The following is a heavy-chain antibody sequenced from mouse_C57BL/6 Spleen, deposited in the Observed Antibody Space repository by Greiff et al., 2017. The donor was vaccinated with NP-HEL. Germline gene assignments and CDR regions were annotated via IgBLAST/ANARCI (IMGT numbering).Heavy chain of an antibody. J-gene: IGHJ4*01. D-gene: IGHD2-1*01. CDR3: ARLYGSYDAMDY. V-gene: IGHV5-17*01. CDR2: ISSGSSAI. CDR1: GFTFSDYG. Sequence: EVKVVESGGGLVKPGGSLKLSCAASGFTFSDYGMHWVRQVPEKGLEWVAYISSGSSAIYYADKLKGRVTISRDNAKNTLFLQMTSLKSEDTAMYYCARLYGSYDAMDYWGQGTSVTVSS.